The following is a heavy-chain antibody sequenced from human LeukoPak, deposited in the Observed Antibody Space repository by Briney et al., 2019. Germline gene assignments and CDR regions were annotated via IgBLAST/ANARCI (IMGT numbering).Heavy chain of an antibody. V-gene: IGHV3-15*01. CDR1: GFTYSNAW. CDR3: TTDRVPTIFGVVIHYFDY. Sequence: GGSLRLSCAASGFTYSNAWMSWVRQAPGKGLEWVGRIKSKTDGGTTDYAAPVKGRFTISRDDSKNTLYLQMNSLKTEDTAVYYCTTDRVPTIFGVVIHYFDYWGQGTLVTVSS. J-gene: IGHJ4*02. CDR2: IKSKTDGGTT. D-gene: IGHD3-3*01.